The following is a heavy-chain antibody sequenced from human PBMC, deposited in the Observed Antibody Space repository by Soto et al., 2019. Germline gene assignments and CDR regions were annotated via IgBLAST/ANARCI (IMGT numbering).Heavy chain of an antibody. CDR1: GYTFTDYY. CDR2: INPNSGGT. D-gene: IGHD2-8*01. Sequence: GASVKVSCKASGYTFTDYYVHWVRQAPGQGLEWMGWINPNSGGTKTAQKFQGRVTVTRDTSISTAYMGLSRLRSDDTAVYYCARDVTRTQYCTNGVCYYHYYDMDVWGQGTMVTVSS. CDR3: ARDVTRTQYCTNGVCYYHYYDMDV. J-gene: IGHJ6*02. V-gene: IGHV1-2*02.